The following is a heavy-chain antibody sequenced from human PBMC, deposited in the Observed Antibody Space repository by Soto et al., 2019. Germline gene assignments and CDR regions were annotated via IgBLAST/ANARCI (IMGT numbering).Heavy chain of an antibody. CDR1: GFILRDTW. J-gene: IGHJ4*02. D-gene: IGHD3-16*01. V-gene: IGHV3-7*03. CDR2: IKEDGSQR. Sequence: EVQLVESGGGLVQPGGSLRLSCATSGFILRDTWMTWVRQAPGKGLEWVANIKEDGSQRYYVDSVKGRFTISRDNAKNLVLLQMNNLRVEDSAVYYCARPVARVFGDWGQGTLVTVSS. CDR3: ARPVARVFGD.